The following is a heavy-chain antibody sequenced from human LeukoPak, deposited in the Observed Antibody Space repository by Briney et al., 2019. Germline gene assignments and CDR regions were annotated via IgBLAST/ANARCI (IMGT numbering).Heavy chain of an antibody. CDR1: GFTFSDYY. V-gene: IGHV3-11*04. D-gene: IGHD6-19*01. CDR2: ISSSGSTI. Sequence: PGGSLRLSCAASGFTFSDYYMSWIRQAPGKGLECVSYISSSGSTIYYADSVKGRFTISRDNAKNSLYLQMNSLRAEDTAVYYCARFRSSVSSGWYLYYYYMDVWGKGTTVTVSS. CDR3: ARFRSSVSSGWYLYYYYMDV. J-gene: IGHJ6*03.